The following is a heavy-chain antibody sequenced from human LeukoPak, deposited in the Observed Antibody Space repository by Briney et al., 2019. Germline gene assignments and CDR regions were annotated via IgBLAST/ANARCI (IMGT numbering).Heavy chain of an antibody. D-gene: IGHD1-26*01. CDR3: VRKNSGSQCGDFFFDY. CDR1: GYTFTSYY. Sequence: ASVTVSCKSSGYTFTSYYIHWVRKAPGQALEWVGIINPRGGSTTYAQKFQGGVTMIRDPSTRTVYKELINLRSEDTAEYYCVRKNSGSQCGDFFFDYCGEGTLVTVSS. V-gene: IGHV1-46*01. J-gene: IGHJ4*02. CDR2: INPRGGST.